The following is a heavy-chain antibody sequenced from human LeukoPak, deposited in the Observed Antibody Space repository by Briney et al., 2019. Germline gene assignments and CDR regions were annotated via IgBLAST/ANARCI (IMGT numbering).Heavy chain of an antibody. D-gene: IGHD6-19*01. CDR2: ISYDGSNK. CDR1: GFTFSSYA. CDR3: ARDYSSGWHGGAFDI. Sequence: GGSLRLSCAASGFTFSSYAMHWVRQAPGKGLEWVAVISYDGSNKYYADSVKGRFTISRDNSKNTLYLQMNSLRAEDTAVYYCARDYSSGWHGGAFDIWGQGTMVTVSS. J-gene: IGHJ3*02. V-gene: IGHV3-30*04.